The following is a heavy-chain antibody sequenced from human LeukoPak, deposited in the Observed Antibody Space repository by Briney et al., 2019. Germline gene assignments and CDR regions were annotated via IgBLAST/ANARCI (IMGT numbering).Heavy chain of an antibody. CDR1: GFTFSSYA. J-gene: IGHJ4*02. V-gene: IGHV3-30-3*01. D-gene: IGHD5-24*01. CDR2: ISYDGSNK. CDR3: ARERWRGDDAHFDY. Sequence: GGSLRLSCAASGFTFSSYAMHWVRQAPGKGLEWVAVISYDGSNKYYADSVKGRFTISRDNSKNTLYLQMNSLRAEDTAVYYCARERWRGDDAHFDYWGQGTLVTVSS.